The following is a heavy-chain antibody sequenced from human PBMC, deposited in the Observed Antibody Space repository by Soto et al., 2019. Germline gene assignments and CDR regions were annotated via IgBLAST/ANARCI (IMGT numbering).Heavy chain of an antibody. J-gene: IGHJ4*02. D-gene: IGHD3-10*01. Sequence: EVQLVESGGGLVLPGGSLRLSCAASGFTFSSLWMSWVRQAPGKGLEWVANIKPDGSDQYYVDSVKGRFTISRDNARNSLDLQMNNLRGDDTAVYYCTRAGGSYYFDFWGQGTLVTVSA. CDR2: IKPDGSDQ. CDR1: GFTFSSLW. CDR3: TRAGGSYYFDF. V-gene: IGHV3-7*01.